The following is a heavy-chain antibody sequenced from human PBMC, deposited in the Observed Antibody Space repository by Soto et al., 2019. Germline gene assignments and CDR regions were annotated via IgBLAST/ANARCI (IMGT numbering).Heavy chain of an antibody. CDR3: ARGSLAPDY. CDR1: GASLNNYY. J-gene: IGHJ4*02. Sequence: SETLSLTCTVSGASLNNYYRSWARQPAGKGLEWVGRIYTSGSTNYNPSLESRVTMSVDTSKNQFSLKLSSVTAADTAVHYCARGSLAPDYWGQGTLVTVSS. D-gene: IGHD1-26*01. V-gene: IGHV4-4*07. CDR2: IYTSGST.